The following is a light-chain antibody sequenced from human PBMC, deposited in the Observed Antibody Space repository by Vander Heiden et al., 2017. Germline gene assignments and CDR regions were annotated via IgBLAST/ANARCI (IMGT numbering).Light chain of an antibody. J-gene: IGLJ3*02. V-gene: IGLV3-25*03. Sequence: SYELTQPPSVSVSPGQTARITCSGDALPKQYAFWYQQKPGQAPVLVIDKDSERPSGIPERFSGSSSGTTVTLTISGVQAEDEADYYCQSADSSGTYQVFGGGTKLTVL. CDR3: QSADSSGTYQV. CDR2: KDS. CDR1: ALPKQY.